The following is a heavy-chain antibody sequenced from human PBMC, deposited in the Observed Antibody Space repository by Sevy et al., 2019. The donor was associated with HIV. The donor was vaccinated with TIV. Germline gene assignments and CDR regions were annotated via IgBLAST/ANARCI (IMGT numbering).Heavy chain of an antibody. D-gene: IGHD6-13*01. CDR3: TTKAPIAAVGTDY. CDR1: GFTFTNAW. CDR2: IKSKTDGETT. V-gene: IGHV3-15*07. Sequence: GGSLRLSCVASGFTFTNAWMDWVRQAPGKGLERVGRIKSKTDGETTAYAAPVKGRFSISRDDSKNTLYLQMNSLKTEDTAVYYCTTKAPIAAVGTDYWCQGTLVTVSS. J-gene: IGHJ4*02.